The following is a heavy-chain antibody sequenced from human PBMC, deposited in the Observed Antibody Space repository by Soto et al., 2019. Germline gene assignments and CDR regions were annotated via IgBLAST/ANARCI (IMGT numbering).Heavy chain of an antibody. D-gene: IGHD2-2*01. CDR3: AKVGNCSTTSCYVYYYYYYMDV. CDR2: ISGIGGRT. J-gene: IGHJ6*03. CDR1: GFTLSSYA. V-gene: IGHV3-23*01. Sequence: GGSLSLSCATSGFTLSSYAMSWVRQAPGKGLAWVSAISGIGGRTYYADSVKGRFIISRDKSKNTLYLQINSLRAEDTAVYYCAKVGNCSTTSCYVYYYYYYMDVWGKGPTVNVSS.